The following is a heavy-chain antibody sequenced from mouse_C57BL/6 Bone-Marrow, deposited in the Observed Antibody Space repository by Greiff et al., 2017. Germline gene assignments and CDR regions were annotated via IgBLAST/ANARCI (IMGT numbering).Heavy chain of an antibody. CDR2: ISDGGSYT. CDR3: ARDRGWLLRPMDY. CDR1: GFTFSSYA. D-gene: IGHD2-3*01. J-gene: IGHJ4*01. V-gene: IGHV5-4*01. Sequence: EVQLMESGGGLVKPGGSLKLSCAASGFTFSSYAMSWVRQTPEKRLEWVATISDGGSYTYYPDNVKGRFTISRDNANNNLYMQLSHLKSEDTAIYYCARDRGWLLRPMDYWGQGTSVTVAS.